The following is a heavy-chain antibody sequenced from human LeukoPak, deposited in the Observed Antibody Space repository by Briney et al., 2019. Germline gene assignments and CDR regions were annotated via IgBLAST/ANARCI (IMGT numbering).Heavy chain of an antibody. Sequence: GGSLRLSCAASGFTFSSYGMHWVRQAPDKGLEWVAVIWYDGSDKYYADSVKGRFTISRDNSKNTLYLQMNSLRAEDTAIYYCAKDSTSWAYWGQGTLVTVSS. V-gene: IGHV3-33*06. J-gene: IGHJ4*02. CDR2: IWYDGSDK. CDR3: AKDSTSWAY. CDR1: GFTFSSYG. D-gene: IGHD6-13*01.